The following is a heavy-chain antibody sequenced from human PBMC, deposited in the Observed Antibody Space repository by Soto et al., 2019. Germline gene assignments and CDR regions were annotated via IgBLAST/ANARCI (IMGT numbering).Heavy chain of an antibody. CDR2: IYYSGST. J-gene: IGHJ4*02. V-gene: IGHV4-31*03. CDR1: GDSISSGGYY. D-gene: IGHD4-17*01. CDR3: AREVNYGDYGASRRAFDY. Sequence: QVQLQESGPGLVKPSQTLSLTGTVSGDSISSGGYYWSWIRQHPGKGLEWIGYIYYSGSTYYNPSLKSRVTISVDTSKNQFSLKLSSVTAADTAVYYCAREVNYGDYGASRRAFDYWGQGTLVTVSS.